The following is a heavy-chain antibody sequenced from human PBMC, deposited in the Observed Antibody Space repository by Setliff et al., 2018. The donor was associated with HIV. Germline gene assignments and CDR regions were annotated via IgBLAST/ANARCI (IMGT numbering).Heavy chain of an antibody. V-gene: IGHV4-39*07. J-gene: IGHJ4*02. D-gene: IGHD1-26*01. CDR3: ASGGHRLHDY. CDR2: IYYSGGT. Sequence: SETLSLTCTVSGGSISSSSYYWGWIRQPPGKGLEWIGTIYYSGGTYYKSSLKSRLIISLDTSKNQFSLNLRSVTAADTVVYFCASGGHRLHDYWGQGTLVTVSS. CDR1: GGSISSSSYY.